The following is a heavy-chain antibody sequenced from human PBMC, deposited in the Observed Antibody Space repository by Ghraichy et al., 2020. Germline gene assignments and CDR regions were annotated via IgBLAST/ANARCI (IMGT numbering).Heavy chain of an antibody. Sequence: GGSLRLSCVASGFTVSSNYMSWVRQAPGKGLEWVSVIYKGGNTYYADSVKGRFTISRDNSKNTLYLEMSSLRAEDTAVYYCASGDGYNFWDYWGQGTLVTVSS. CDR3: ASGDGYNFWDY. D-gene: IGHD5-24*01. J-gene: IGHJ4*01. V-gene: IGHV3-53*01. CDR2: IYKGGNT. CDR1: GFTVSSNY.